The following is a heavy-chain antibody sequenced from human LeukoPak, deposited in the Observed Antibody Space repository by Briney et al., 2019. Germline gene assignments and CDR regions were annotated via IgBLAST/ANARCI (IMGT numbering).Heavy chain of an antibody. V-gene: IGHV4-59*01. Sequence: PSETLSLTCTVSGGSISSYHWSWIRQPPGKRLEWIGYISYSGSTNSNPPLKSRVTISVDTSKNQFSLKLSSVTAADTAVYYCARGNYDSRGYSNAFDIWGQGAMVTVSS. CDR1: GGSISSYH. D-gene: IGHD3-22*01. CDR2: ISYSGST. J-gene: IGHJ3*02. CDR3: ARGNYDSRGYSNAFDI.